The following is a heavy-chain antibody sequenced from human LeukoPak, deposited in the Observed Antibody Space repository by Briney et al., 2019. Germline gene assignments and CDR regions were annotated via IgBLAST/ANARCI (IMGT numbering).Heavy chain of an antibody. Sequence: SVKVSCKAFGGTFSSYAISWVRQAPGQGLEWMGGIIPIFGTANYAQKFQGRVTITADESTSTAYMEMSSLRSEDTAVYYCAKEKATGEMTHFDYWGQGTLVTVSS. V-gene: IGHV1-69*13. J-gene: IGHJ4*02. CDR2: IIPIFGTA. CDR1: GGTFSSYA. D-gene: IGHD1-26*01. CDR3: AKEKATGEMTHFDY.